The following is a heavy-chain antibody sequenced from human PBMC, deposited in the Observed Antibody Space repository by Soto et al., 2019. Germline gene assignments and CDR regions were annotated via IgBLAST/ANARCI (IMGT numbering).Heavy chain of an antibody. Sequence: GASVKVSCKASGYTFTSYGISWVLQAPGQGLEWMGWISAYNGNTNYAQKLQGRVTMTTDTSTSTAYMELRSLRSDDTAVYYCARDRIAAADYNWFDPWGQGTLVTVSS. D-gene: IGHD6-13*01. V-gene: IGHV1-18*01. CDR2: ISAYNGNT. CDR1: GYTFTSYG. CDR3: ARDRIAAADYNWFDP. J-gene: IGHJ5*02.